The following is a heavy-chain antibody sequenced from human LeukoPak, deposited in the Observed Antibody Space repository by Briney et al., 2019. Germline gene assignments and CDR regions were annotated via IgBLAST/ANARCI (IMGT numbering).Heavy chain of an antibody. Sequence: GGSLRLSCEASGFSFSSHWIYWVRQAPGKGLVCVSRINNDGSGTTYADSVKGRFTISRNNAKNSLYLQMNSLRAEDTAVYYCARDRIIYGDYGDAFDIWGQGTMVTVSS. CDR3: ARDRIIYGDYGDAFDI. CDR2: INNDGSGT. V-gene: IGHV3-74*01. J-gene: IGHJ3*02. D-gene: IGHD4-17*01. CDR1: GFSFSSHW.